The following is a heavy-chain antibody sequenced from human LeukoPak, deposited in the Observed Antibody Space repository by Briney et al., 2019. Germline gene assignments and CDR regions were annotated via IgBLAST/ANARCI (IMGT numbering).Heavy chain of an antibody. Sequence: PSETLSLTCTVSGGSIINYYWSWIRQPAGTGLEWVGRIYVTGSTIYNPSLQSRLSMSVDPSKNQFSLRLTSVTAADTAVFYCAELEYLGSNGLSPGYFMDVLGKGNTVTVSS. CDR3: AELEYLGSNGLSPGYFMDV. V-gene: IGHV4-4*07. D-gene: IGHD3-16*02. J-gene: IGHJ6*03. CDR1: GGSIINYY. CDR2: IYVTGST.